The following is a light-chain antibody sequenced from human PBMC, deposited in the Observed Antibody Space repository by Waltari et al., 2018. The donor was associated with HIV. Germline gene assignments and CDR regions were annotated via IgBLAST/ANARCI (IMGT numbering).Light chain of an antibody. V-gene: IGKV2-28*01. CDR3: MEALQTPFT. J-gene: IGKJ2*01. CDR2: LGS. Sequence: IVLTQSPLSLPVTPGEPASISCRSTQSLLYSNGKNYLDWYLQKPGQSPQLLIYLGSNRASGGPDRFSGSGAGTDFTLKISRVEAEDVGVYYCMEALQTPFTFGQGTKLEIK. CDR1: QSLLYSNGKNY.